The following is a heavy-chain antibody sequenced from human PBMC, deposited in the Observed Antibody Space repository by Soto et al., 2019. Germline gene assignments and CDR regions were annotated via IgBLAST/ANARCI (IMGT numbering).Heavy chain of an antibody. CDR3: ARVYSSGWYLGYSFDY. D-gene: IGHD6-19*01. CDR1: GFTFRNYA. J-gene: IGHJ4*02. CDR2: ISGSADST. Sequence: EVQLLESGGNSVQPGGSLRLSCAASGFTFRNYAMTWVRQAPGRGLEWVSLISGSADSTFYADSLKGRFTSSRDNSKSTLYLQVNSLRAEDSAIYYCARVYSSGWYLGYSFDYWGQGTLVTVSS. V-gene: IGHV3-23*01.